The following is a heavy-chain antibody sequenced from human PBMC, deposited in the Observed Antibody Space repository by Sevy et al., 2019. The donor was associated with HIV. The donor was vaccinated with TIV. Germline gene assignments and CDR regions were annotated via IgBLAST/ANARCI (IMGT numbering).Heavy chain of an antibody. D-gene: IGHD4-17*01. CDR2: IYHSGNT. Sequence: SETLSLTCAVSGGSISSGAYSWNWIRQPPGKGLEWIGYIYHSGNTYYNPSLKSRLTISVDRSKNLFSLNLSSMTAAETAVYYCARDGGTLTTPGTFDIWGQGTLVTVSS. V-gene: IGHV4-30-2*01. CDR1: GGSISSGAYS. CDR3: ARDGGTLTTPGTFDI. J-gene: IGHJ3*02.